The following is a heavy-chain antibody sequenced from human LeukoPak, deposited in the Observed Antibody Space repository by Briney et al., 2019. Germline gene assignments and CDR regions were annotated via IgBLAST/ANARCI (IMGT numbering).Heavy chain of an antibody. CDR1: GFTFSSYS. D-gene: IGHD5-24*01. CDR2: ISSSSSTI. Sequence: PGGSLRLSCAASGFTFSSYSMNWVRQAPGKGLEWVSYISSSSSTIYYADSVKGRFTISRDNAKNSLYLQMNSLRAEDTAVYYCARDRLDDYYYMDVWGKGATVTVSS. V-gene: IGHV3-48*01. J-gene: IGHJ6*03. CDR3: ARDRLDDYYYMDV.